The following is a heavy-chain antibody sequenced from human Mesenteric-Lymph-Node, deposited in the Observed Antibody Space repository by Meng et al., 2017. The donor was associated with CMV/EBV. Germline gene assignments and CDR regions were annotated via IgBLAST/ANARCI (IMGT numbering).Heavy chain of an antibody. J-gene: IGHJ4*02. V-gene: IGHV3-30*14. CDR1: GFTFSGYA. CDR2: ISYDGSNK. Sequence: GESLKISCATSGFTFSGYAMHWVRQAPGKGLEWVAIISYDGSNKYYADSEKGRFTISRDNSKNTLYLQMNSLRAEDTAVYYCARGRYMAVNWGQGTLVTVSS. D-gene: IGHD5-24*01. CDR3: ARGRYMAVN.